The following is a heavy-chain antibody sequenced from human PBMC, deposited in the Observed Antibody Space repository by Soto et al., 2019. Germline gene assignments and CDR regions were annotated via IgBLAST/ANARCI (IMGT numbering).Heavy chain of an antibody. D-gene: IGHD3-9*01. J-gene: IGHJ6*02. CDR2: IYYSGST. V-gene: IGHV4-31*03. Sequence: PSETLSLTCTVSGGSISSGGYYWSWIRQHPGKGLEWIGYIYYSGSTYYNPSLKSRVTISVDTSKNQFSLKLSSVTAADTAVYYFSRLGILTGYYGLYYYYGMDVWGQGTTVTVSS. CDR3: SRLGILTGYYGLYYYYGMDV. CDR1: GGSISSGGYY.